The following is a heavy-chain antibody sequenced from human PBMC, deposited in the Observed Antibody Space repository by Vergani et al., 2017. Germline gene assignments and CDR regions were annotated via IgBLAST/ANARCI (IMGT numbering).Heavy chain of an antibody. D-gene: IGHD1-14*01. CDR1: GFTFRHYY. J-gene: IGHJ6*03. CDR3: ARAPKPQPPKYYYYMDV. Sequence: VQLLESGGDLVKPGGSLRLSCTASGFTFRHYYMTWIRQAPGKGLEWVSYISHSGNTIYYADSVKGRFTISRDNAKNSLYLQMNSLRAEDTAVYYCARAPKPQPPKYYYYMDVWGKGTTVTLSS. CDR2: ISHSGNTI. V-gene: IGHV3-11*01.